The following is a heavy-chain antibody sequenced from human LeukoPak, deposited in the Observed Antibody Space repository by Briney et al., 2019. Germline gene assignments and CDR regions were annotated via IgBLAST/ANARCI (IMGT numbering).Heavy chain of an antibody. CDR1: GFSFSSYW. J-gene: IGHJ5*02. D-gene: IGHD5-24*01. V-gene: IGHV3-7*01. CDR3: ARDVATISNWFDP. Sequence: GGSLRLSCEGSGFSFSSYWMTWARQSPGKGPEWVANIKQDESERYTVDSVKGRFTISRDNAKNSLYLQMNSLRAEDTAVYYCARDVATISNWFDPWGQGTLVTVSS. CDR2: IKQDESER.